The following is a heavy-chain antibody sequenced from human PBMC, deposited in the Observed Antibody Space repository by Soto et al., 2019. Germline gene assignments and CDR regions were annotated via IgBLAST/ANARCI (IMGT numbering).Heavy chain of an antibody. D-gene: IGHD4-17*01. V-gene: IGHV4-59*08. J-gene: IGHJ5*02. Sequence: SETLSLTCTVSGGSISSYYWSWIRQPPGKGLEWIGYIYYSGSTNYNPSLKSRVTISVDTSKNQFSLKLSSVTAADTAVYYCATLPPRIAVTVHPIPTWGQGIQVTVSS. CDR2: IYYSGST. CDR1: GGSISSYY. CDR3: ATLPPRIAVTVHPIPT.